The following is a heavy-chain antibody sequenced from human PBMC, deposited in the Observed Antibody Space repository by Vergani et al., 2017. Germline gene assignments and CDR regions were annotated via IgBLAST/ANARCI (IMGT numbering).Heavy chain of an antibody. D-gene: IGHD1-7*01. CDR2: IKFPPGEI. J-gene: IGHJ4*02. Sequence: EAYLVQSGGGLVTPGGSLRLSCAASGFNFPSFTMNWVRQAPGRGLEWISSIKFPPGEIFYADSVKGRFTISRDNSKNTLYLQMNSLRAEDTAVYYCAKSRILSNNWNSPIFDYWGQGTLVTVSS. CDR1: GFNFPSFT. CDR3: AKSRILSNNWNSPIFDY. V-gene: IGHV3-21*04.